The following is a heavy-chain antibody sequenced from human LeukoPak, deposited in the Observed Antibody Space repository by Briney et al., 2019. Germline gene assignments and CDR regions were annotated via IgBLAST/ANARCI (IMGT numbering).Heavy chain of an antibody. CDR1: GFTFSSYG. D-gene: IGHD4-11*01. CDR2: IQYDGNNE. Sequence: GGSLRLSCAASGFTFSSYGMHWVRQAPGKGLEWVALIQYDGNNEYYTDSVKGRFTISRDNSKNTLYLQMNSLRAEDTALYYCAKGYMTTYFQHWGQGTLVTVSS. V-gene: IGHV3-30*02. J-gene: IGHJ1*01. CDR3: AKGYMTTYFQH.